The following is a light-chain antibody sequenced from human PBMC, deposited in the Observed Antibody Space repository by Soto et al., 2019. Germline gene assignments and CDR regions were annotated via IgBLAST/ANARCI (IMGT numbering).Light chain of an antibody. CDR1: QSVYSS. CDR3: QQYNNWPPWT. Sequence: TVMMQSPATLSVSPGERATLSCRSSQSVYSSLAWYQQKPGQAPRLLIYGASTRATGIPARFSGSGSGTEFTLTISRLQSEDFAVYYCQQYNNWPPWTFGQGTKVDI. V-gene: IGKV3-15*01. J-gene: IGKJ1*01. CDR2: GAS.